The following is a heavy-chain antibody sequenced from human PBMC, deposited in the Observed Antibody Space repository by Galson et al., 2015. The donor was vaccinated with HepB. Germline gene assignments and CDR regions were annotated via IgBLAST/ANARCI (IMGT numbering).Heavy chain of an antibody. V-gene: IGHV3-53*04. J-gene: IGHJ4*02. Sequence: SLRLSCAASGFMVSDTYMTWVRQAPGKGLEWLSVIYSGGSTSYADSVKGRFTISRHNSKNTLYLQMNNLRTEDTAVYFCARGMTYCGSDCYLYWGQGTLVTVSS. CDR2: IYSGGST. CDR1: GFMVSDTY. D-gene: IGHD2-21*02. CDR3: ARGMTYCGSDCYLY.